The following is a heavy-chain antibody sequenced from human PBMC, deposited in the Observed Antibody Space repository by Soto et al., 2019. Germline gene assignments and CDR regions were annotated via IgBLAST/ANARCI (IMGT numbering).Heavy chain of an antibody. D-gene: IGHD2-2*01. CDR3: ARDRRGPVVPAAKYYYYYGMDV. Sequence: KTSETLSLTCAVYGGSFSGYYWSWIRQPPGKGLEWIGEINHSGSTNYNPSLKSRVTISVDTSKNQFSLKLSSVTAADTAVYYCARDRRGPVVPAAKYYYYYGMDVWGQGTTVTVSS. J-gene: IGHJ6*02. CDR2: INHSGST. CDR1: GGSFSGYY. V-gene: IGHV4-34*01.